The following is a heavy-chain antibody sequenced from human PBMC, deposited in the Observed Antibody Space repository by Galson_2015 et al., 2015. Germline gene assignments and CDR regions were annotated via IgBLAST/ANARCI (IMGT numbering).Heavy chain of an antibody. CDR3: ASRRVGATPHFDY. J-gene: IGHJ4*02. V-gene: IGHV3-21*01. CDR1: GFTFSSYS. Sequence: SLRLSCAASGFTFSSYSMNWVRQAPGKGLEWVSSISSSSSYIYYADSVKGRFTISRDNAKNSLYLQMNSLRAEDTAVYYCASRRVGATPHFDYWGQGTLVTVSS. D-gene: IGHD1-26*01. CDR2: ISSSSSYI.